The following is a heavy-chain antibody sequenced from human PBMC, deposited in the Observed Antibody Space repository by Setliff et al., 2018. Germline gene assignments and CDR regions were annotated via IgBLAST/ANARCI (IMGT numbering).Heavy chain of an antibody. D-gene: IGHD3-10*01. Sequence: SETLSLTCAVYGGSLSTYYWIWIRQPPGKGLEWIGEINHSGSTNYNPSLKSRVTISVDTSKNQFSLKLSSVTAADTALYYCASFPVGLVRGVIINYFDYWGQGTLVTVSS. CDR3: ASFPVGLVRGVIINYFDY. V-gene: IGHV4-34*01. CDR2: INHSGST. CDR1: GGSLSTYY. J-gene: IGHJ4*02.